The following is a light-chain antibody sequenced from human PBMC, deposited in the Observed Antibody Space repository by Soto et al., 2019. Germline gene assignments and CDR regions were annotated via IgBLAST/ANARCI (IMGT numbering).Light chain of an antibody. CDR2: GAS. CDR3: HHYGNSLWT. V-gene: IGKV3-20*01. CDR1: QSVSSSS. J-gene: IGKJ1*01. Sequence: PGARATLSCWASQSVSSSSLAWYQQMPGQAPRLLIYGASARATGIPDRFSGSGSGADFTLTISRLEPVDFAVYYCHHYGNSLWTFGQGTKVEIK.